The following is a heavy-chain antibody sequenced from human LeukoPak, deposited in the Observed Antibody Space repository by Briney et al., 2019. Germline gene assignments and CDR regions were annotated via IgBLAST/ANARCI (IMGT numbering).Heavy chain of an antibody. J-gene: IGHJ6*04. CDR1: GDTFTTHG. Sequence: ASVKVSCKTSGDTFTTHGIHWVRQAPGQGLEWMGWINAGNGNTKYSQKFQGRVTITRDTSASTAYMELSSLRSEDTAVYYCARGGDYYGSGSYRPKYYYYGMDVWGKGTTVTVSS. CDR2: INAGNGNT. D-gene: IGHD3-10*01. V-gene: IGHV1-3*01. CDR3: ARGGDYYGSGSYRPKYYYYGMDV.